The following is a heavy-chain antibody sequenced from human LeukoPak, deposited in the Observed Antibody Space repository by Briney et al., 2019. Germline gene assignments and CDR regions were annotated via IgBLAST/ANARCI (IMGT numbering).Heavy chain of an antibody. CDR2: ISSSSSSI. Sequence: PGGSLRLSCAASGFTFSIYSMNWVRQAPGKGLEWVSYISSSSSSIYYAGSVKGRFTISRDNAKNSLYLQMNSLRAEDTAVYYCARVSNAYDYYYMDVWGKGTTVTVSS. CDR3: ARVSNAYDYYYMDV. V-gene: IGHV3-48*01. D-gene: IGHD2-8*01. J-gene: IGHJ6*03. CDR1: GFTFSIYS.